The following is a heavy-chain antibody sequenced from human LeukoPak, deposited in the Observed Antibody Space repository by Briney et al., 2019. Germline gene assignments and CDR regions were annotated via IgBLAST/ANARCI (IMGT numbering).Heavy chain of an antibody. J-gene: IGHJ4*02. CDR3: ARVFPDSTGAYRYLDY. CDR2: IYYSGST. Sequence: PSETLSLTCTVSGGSISSDYWSWIRQPPGKGLEWIGYIYYSGSTNYNPSLKSRVTISVDTSKNQFSLKLSSVTAADTAVYYCARVFPDSTGAYRYLDYWGQGMLVTVSS. CDR1: GGSISSDY. D-gene: IGHD3-22*01. V-gene: IGHV4-59*08.